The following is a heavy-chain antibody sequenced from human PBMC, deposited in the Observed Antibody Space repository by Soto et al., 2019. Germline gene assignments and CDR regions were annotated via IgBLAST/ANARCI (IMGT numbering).Heavy chain of an antibody. CDR1: GYTFTSYG. D-gene: IGHD4-17*01. CDR3: AMDYGDRPEYFKH. Sequence: VQLVQSGPDLKRPGASMKVSCKASGYTFTSYGISWVRQAPGQGLEWMAWISPLKGRTQYSQKAQGRVTLSTDTSSNTAYMEMTTLRVDDTAVYYCAMDYGDRPEYFKHWGQGTQVTVS. CDR2: ISPLKGRT. J-gene: IGHJ1*01. V-gene: IGHV1-18*04.